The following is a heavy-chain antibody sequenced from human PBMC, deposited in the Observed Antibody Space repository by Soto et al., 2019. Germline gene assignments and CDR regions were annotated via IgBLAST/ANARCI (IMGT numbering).Heavy chain of an antibody. CDR2: ISGSGGST. Sequence: PGGSLRLSCAASGFTFSSYAMSWVRQAPGKGLEWVSAISGSGGSTYYADSVKGRFTISRDNSKNTLYLQMNSLRAEDTAVYYCAKCFTYYDILTGQTHFDYWGQGTLVTVSS. CDR3: AKCFTYYDILTGQTHFDY. V-gene: IGHV3-23*01. D-gene: IGHD3-9*01. J-gene: IGHJ4*02. CDR1: GFTFSSYA.